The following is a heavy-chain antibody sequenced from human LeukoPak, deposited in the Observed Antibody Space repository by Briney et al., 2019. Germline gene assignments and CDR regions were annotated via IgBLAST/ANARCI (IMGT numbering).Heavy chain of an antibody. CDR1: GGTFSSYA. CDR3: ARDRNKAYGGNSRAFDI. Sequence: ASVKVSCKASGGTFSSYAIGWVRQAPGQGLEWMGRIIPILGIANYAQKFQGRVTITADKSTSTAYMELSSLRSEDTAVYYCARDRNKAYGGNSRAFDIWGQGTMVTVSS. J-gene: IGHJ3*02. V-gene: IGHV1-69*04. D-gene: IGHD4-23*01. CDR2: IIPILGIA.